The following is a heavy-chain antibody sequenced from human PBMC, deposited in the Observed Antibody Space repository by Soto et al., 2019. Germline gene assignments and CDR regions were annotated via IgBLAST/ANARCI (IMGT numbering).Heavy chain of an antibody. Sequence: DSVKVSCKASGYTFTSYYMHWVRQAPGQGLEWMGIINPSGGSTSYAQKFQGRVTMTRDTSTSTVYMELSSLRSEDTAVYYCARAHKEWTYFDYWGQGTLVTVSS. J-gene: IGHJ4*02. CDR3: ARAHKEWTYFDY. CDR1: GYTFTSYY. V-gene: IGHV1-46*03. D-gene: IGHD3-3*01. CDR2: INPSGGST.